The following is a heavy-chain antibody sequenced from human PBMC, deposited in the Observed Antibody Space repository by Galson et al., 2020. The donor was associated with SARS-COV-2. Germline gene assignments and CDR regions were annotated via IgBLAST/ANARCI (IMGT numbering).Heavy chain of an antibody. Sequence: GESLKISCKASGYTFTSYGIRWVRQAPGQGLEWMGWISAYNGNPNYAPKLQARVPMTTDTSTSTAYMELRSLRSDDTAVYDCARVPLRPYYYDSSGYIDYWGQGTLVTVSS. J-gene: IGHJ4*02. D-gene: IGHD3-22*01. CDR1: GYTFTSYG. V-gene: IGHV1-18*01. CDR3: ARVPLRPYYYDSSGYIDY. CDR2: ISAYNGNP.